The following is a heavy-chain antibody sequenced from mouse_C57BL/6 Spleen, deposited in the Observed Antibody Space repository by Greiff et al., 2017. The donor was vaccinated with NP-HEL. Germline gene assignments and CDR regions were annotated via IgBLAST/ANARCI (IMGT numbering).Heavy chain of an antibody. D-gene: IGHD1-1*01. V-gene: IGHV1-19*01. CDR1: GYTFTDYY. CDR3: ARGKGITTVYAMDY. J-gene: IGHJ4*01. CDR2: INPYNGGT. Sequence: EVQLQESGPVLVKPGASVKMSCKASGYTFTDYYMNWVKQSPGKSLEWIGVINPYNGGTRYNQKFKGKASLTVDKSSSTAYMELNSLASEDSAVYYCARGKGITTVYAMDYCGQGTSVTVSS.